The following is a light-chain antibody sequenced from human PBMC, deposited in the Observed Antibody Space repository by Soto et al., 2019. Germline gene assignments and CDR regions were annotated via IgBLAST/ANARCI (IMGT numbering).Light chain of an antibody. V-gene: IGLV1-40*01. Sequence: QTVVTQPPSVSGAPGQRVTISCTGSSSNIGAGYDVKWYQQLPGTAPKLLIYGNSHRPSGVPDRFSGSKSGTSASLAITGLQAEDEADYYCQSYDSSLSGWVFGGGTKVTVL. CDR3: QSYDSSLSGWV. J-gene: IGLJ3*02. CDR2: GNS. CDR1: SSNIGAGYD.